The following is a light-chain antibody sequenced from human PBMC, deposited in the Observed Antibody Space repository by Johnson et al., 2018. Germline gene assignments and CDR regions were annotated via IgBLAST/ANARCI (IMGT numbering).Light chain of an antibody. V-gene: IGLV1-51*02. CDR3: GTWDSSLRVGNV. J-gene: IGLJ1*01. CDR2: ENN. Sequence: QSVLTQPPSVSAAPGQKVTISCSGSSSNIGNNYVSWYQQLPGTAPKLLIHENNKRPSGIPDRFSGSKSGTSATLGITGLQTGDEADYYCGTWDSSLRVGNVFETVTKVSVL. CDR1: SSNIGNNY.